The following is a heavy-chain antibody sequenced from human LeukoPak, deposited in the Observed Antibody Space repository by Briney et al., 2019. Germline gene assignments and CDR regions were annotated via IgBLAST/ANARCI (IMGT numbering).Heavy chain of an antibody. D-gene: IGHD6-6*01. CDR1: GGSISSYY. V-gene: IGHV4-59*08. Sequence: SETPSLTCTVSGGSISSYYWSWIRQPPGKGLEWIGYIYYSGSTNYNPSLKSRVTISVDTSKNQFSLKLSSVTAADTAVYYCARHSSYYYYGMDVWGQGTTVTVSS. CDR2: IYYSGST. J-gene: IGHJ6*02. CDR3: ARHSSYYYYGMDV.